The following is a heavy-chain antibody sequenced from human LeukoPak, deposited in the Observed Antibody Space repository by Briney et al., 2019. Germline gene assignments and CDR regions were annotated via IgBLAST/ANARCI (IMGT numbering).Heavy chain of an antibody. J-gene: IGHJ4*02. D-gene: IGHD3-9*01. V-gene: IGHV4-61*02. Sequence: PSETLSLTCTVSGGSISSGSYYWSWIRQPAGKGLEWIGRIYTSGSTNYNPSLKSRVTISVDTSKNQFSLKLSSVTAADTAVYYCARASYYDILTGYYDQYYFDYWGQGTRVTVSS. CDR2: IYTSGST. CDR3: ARASYYDILTGYYDQYYFDY. CDR1: GGSISSGSYY.